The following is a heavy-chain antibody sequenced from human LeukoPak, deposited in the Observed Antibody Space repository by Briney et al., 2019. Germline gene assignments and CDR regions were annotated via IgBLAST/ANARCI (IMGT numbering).Heavy chain of an antibody. D-gene: IGHD5-18*01. V-gene: IGHV4-34*01. Sequence: SETLYLTCAVYGGSFSGYYWSWIRQPPGKGLEWIGEINHRGSTNYNPSLKSRVTISVDTSKNQFSLKLSSVTAADTAVYYCARGGVRGYSYGYRYFDYWGQGTLVTVSS. CDR1: GGSFSGYY. J-gene: IGHJ4*02. CDR3: ARGGVRGYSYGYRYFDY. CDR2: INHRGST.